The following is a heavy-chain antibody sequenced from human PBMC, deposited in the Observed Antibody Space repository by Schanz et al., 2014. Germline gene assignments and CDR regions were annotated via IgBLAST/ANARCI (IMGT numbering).Heavy chain of an antibody. CDR2: ISYSGST. CDR3: ARGGYGSGSYREFDY. J-gene: IGHJ4*02. Sequence: QVQLQQWGAGLLKPSETLSLTCAAYGGSFSSNYWSWIRQPPGKGLEWIGFISYSGSTYYNPALKSRVTISVDTSKNQCPLNLSSATAADTAVYYCARGGYGSGSYREFDYWGQGTLVTVSS. V-gene: IGHV4-34*02. CDR1: GGSFSSNY. D-gene: IGHD3-10*01.